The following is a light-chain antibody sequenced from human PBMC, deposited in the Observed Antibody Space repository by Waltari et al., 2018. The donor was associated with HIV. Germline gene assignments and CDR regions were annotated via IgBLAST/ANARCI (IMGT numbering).Light chain of an antibody. CDR2: GAS. CDR3: QQYGSSPIT. J-gene: IGKJ5*01. CDR1: LTVTSDY. Sequence: EIVLTQSPGPLSLSPGQRATLSCRASLTVTSDYLAWYQQNPGQAPRLLIYGASNRATGIPDRFSGSGSGTDFALTISRLQPVDFAMYYCQQYGSSPITFGQGTRLEIK. V-gene: IGKV3-20*01.